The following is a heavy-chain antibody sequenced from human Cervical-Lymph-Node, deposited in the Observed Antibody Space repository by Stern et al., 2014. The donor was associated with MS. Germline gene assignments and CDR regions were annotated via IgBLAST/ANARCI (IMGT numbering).Heavy chain of an antibody. D-gene: IGHD3-22*01. CDR1: GGSLTSGGHY. V-gene: IGHV4-31*03. J-gene: IGHJ3*02. CDR3: ARGNRAFYYGDAFDM. CDR2: IYHSANP. Sequence: QVQLVESGPGLVKPSQTLSLTCTVSGGSLTSGGHYWTWIRQYPGKGLEWNGYIYHSANPDYNPSLKSRVSISVDTSKHQFSLRLSSMTDADTAVYYCARGNRAFYYGDAFDMWGHGTMFTVSS.